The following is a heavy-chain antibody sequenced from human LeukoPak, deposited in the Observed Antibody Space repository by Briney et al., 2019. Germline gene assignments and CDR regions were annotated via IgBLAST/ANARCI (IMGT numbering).Heavy chain of an antibody. J-gene: IGHJ4*02. CDR3: ARAPTAVAGIDY. Sequence: LGAPVKVSCKASGGTFSSYAISWVRQAPGQGLEWMGGIIPIFGTANYAQKFQGRVTITADESTSTAYMELSSLRSEDTAVYYCARAPTAVAGIDYWGQGTLVTVSS. V-gene: IGHV1-69*13. CDR1: GGTFSSYA. CDR2: IIPIFGTA. D-gene: IGHD6-19*01.